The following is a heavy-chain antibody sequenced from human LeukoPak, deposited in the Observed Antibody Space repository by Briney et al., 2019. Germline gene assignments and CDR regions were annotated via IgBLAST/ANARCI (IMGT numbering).Heavy chain of an antibody. CDR3: ARDPPRCSGGSCYSGEYFQH. CDR1: GYTFTSYG. CDR2: ISAYNGNT. J-gene: IGHJ1*01. Sequence: GASVKVSCKASGYTFTSYGISWVRQAPGQGLEWMGWISAYNGNTNYAQKLQGRVNMTTDTSTSTAYMELRSLRSDDTAVYYCARDPPRCSGGSCYSGEYFQHWGQGTLVTVSS. V-gene: IGHV1-18*01. D-gene: IGHD2-15*01.